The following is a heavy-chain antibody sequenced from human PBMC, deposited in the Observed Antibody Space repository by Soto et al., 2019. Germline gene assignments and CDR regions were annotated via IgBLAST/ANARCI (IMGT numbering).Heavy chain of an antibody. J-gene: IGHJ3*02. CDR3: ARGLWFGELGDAFDI. V-gene: IGHV3-48*01. CDR1: GFTASSYS. Sequence: GGSLRLCCAASGFTASSYSMNWVRQAPGKGLEWVSYISSSSSTIYYADSVKGRFTISRDNAKNSLYLQMNSLRAEDTAVYYCARGLWFGELGDAFDIWGQGTMVTVSS. D-gene: IGHD3-10*01. CDR2: ISSSSSTI.